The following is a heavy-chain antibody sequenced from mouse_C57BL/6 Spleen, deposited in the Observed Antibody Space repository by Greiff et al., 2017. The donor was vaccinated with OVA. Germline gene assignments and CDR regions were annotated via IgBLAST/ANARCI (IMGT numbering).Heavy chain of an antibody. CDR2: IYPGSGST. CDR3: ARELRGAMDY. D-gene: IGHD1-1*01. Sequence: QVQLQQPGAELVKPGASVKMSCKASGYTFTSYWITWVKQRPGQGLEWIGDIYPGSGSTNYNEKFKSKATLTVDTSSSTAYMQRSSLPSEDSAVYYCARELRGAMDYWGQGTSVTVSS. V-gene: IGHV1-55*01. J-gene: IGHJ4*01. CDR1: GYTFTSYW.